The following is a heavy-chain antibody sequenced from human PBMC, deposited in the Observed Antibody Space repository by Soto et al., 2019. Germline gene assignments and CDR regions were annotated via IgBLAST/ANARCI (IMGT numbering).Heavy chain of an antibody. CDR3: AKDEVLVEVVARDYYGMDV. J-gene: IGHJ6*02. D-gene: IGHD2-15*01. Sequence: QVHLVESGGGVVQPGRSLRLSCAASGFTFSSYGMHWVRQAPGKGLEWVAVISYDGNKKYYADSVKGRFTISRDNSKNTLYLQMNSLRVEDTAVYSCAKDEVLVEVVARDYYGMDVWGQGTTVTVSS. CDR1: GFTFSSYG. CDR2: ISYDGNKK. V-gene: IGHV3-30*18.